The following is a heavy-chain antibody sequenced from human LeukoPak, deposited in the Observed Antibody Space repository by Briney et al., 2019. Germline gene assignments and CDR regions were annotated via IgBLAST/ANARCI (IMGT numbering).Heavy chain of an antibody. CDR1: GYTFTSYY. Sequence: ASVKVSCKASGYTFTSYYMHWVRQAPGQGLEWMGIINPSGGSTSYAQKFQGRVTMTRDTSTSTAYMELRSLRSDDTAVYYCARSDSSGSEYYGMDVWGQGTTVTVSS. V-gene: IGHV1-46*01. D-gene: IGHD3-22*01. CDR3: ARSDSSGSEYYGMDV. J-gene: IGHJ6*02. CDR2: INPSGGST.